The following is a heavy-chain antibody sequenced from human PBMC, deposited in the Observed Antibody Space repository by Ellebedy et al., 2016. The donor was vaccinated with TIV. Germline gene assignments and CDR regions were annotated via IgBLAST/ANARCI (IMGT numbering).Heavy chain of an antibody. V-gene: IGHV3-21*05. CDR2: IGRNSSFL. J-gene: IGHJ4*02. CDR1: GFTFSSYS. CDR3: ARDSSYAFDY. Sequence: PGGSLRLSCAGPGFTFSSYSLNWARQAPGKWLEWVSYIGRNSSFLYYADSVKGRFTISRDNAKNSLYLQMNSLRAEDTAVYYCARDSSYAFDYWGQGALVTVSS. D-gene: IGHD2-2*01.